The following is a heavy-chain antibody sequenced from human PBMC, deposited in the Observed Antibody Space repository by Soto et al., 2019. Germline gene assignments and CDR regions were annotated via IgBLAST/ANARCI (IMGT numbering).Heavy chain of an antibody. CDR2: IHYTGNT. Sequence: SETLSLTCSVSGGSIISHYWSWIRQPPGKGLEWIGYIHYTGNTDYNPSLKSRLTISVDTSKNQFSLKLSSVTAADTAVYYCARGGWSLDYWGQGTLVTVSS. CDR3: ARGGWSLDY. D-gene: IGHD2-15*01. CDR1: GGSIISHY. J-gene: IGHJ4*02. V-gene: IGHV4-59*11.